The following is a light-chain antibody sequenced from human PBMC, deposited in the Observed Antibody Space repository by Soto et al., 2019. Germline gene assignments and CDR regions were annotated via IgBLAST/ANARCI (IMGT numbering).Light chain of an antibody. Sequence: EIVLTQSPATLSLSPGERATLSCRASQRVNSNYVAWYHHKPGQAPRLLFYGASHRATGTPGRFSGSGSGTDFTLTISRLEPEDVAVYYCQQYGNSPQTFGQGTKVEI. CDR2: GAS. CDR1: QRVNSNY. CDR3: QQYGNSPQT. J-gene: IGKJ1*01. V-gene: IGKV3-20*01.